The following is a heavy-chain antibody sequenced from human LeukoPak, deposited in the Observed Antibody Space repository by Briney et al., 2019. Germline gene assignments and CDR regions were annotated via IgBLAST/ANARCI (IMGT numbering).Heavy chain of an antibody. J-gene: IGHJ4*02. CDR1: GGSISNYY. V-gene: IGHV4-59*01. D-gene: IGHD5-18*01. CDR2: IYYSGST. CDR3: ARDFPFVSYGGDYFDY. Sequence: SSETLSLTCTVSGGSISNYYWSWIRQPPGKGLEWIGYIYYSGSTNYNPSLKSRVTISVDTSKNQFSLKLSSVTAADTAVYYCARDFPFVSYGGDYFDYWGQGTLVTVSS.